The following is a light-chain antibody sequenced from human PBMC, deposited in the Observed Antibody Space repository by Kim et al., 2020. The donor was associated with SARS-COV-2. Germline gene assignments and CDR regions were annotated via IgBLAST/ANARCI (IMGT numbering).Light chain of an antibody. CDR3: LLSYSGTWV. Sequence: PCETVSPAGGTGVGPVINVHYHYWFPRKPGQAPRTLIYATRNRVSWTPSRFSGSLLGDKAALTLSGAQPDDEADYYCLLSYSGTWVFGGGTQLTVL. CDR1: VGPVINVHY. CDR2: ATR. J-gene: IGLJ3*02. V-gene: IGLV7-46*01.